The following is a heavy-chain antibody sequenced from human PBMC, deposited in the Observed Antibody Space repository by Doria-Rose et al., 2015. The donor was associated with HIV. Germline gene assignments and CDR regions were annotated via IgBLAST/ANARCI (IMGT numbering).Heavy chain of an antibody. J-gene: IGHJ5*02. Sequence: QVQLQEPGPGLVKPSETLSLTCTVSGGSVASGTPYWDWIRQTPGKGLEWIGTIYYSGTTYYNPSLRGRVTISLHASKNQYPLKLMSVTAADTGVYYCAKQAVNWFDPWGQGTLVTVSS. V-gene: IGHV4-39*01. CDR1: GGSVASGTPY. D-gene: IGHD6-25*01. CDR3: AKQAVNWFDP. CDR2: IYYSGTT.